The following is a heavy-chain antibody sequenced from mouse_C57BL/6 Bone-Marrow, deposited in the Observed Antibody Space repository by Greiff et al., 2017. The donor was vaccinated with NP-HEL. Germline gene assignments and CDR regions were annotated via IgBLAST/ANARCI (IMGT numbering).Heavy chain of an antibody. J-gene: IGHJ1*03. CDR3: ARGEGLLWFYWYFDV. Sequence: VQLQQPGAELVRPGSSVKLSCKASGYTFTSYWMHWVKQRPIQGLEWIGNIDPSDSETHYNQKFKDKATLTVDKSSSTAYMQLSSLTSEDSAVYYWARGEGLLWFYWYFDVWGTGTTVTVSS. V-gene: IGHV1-52*01. D-gene: IGHD2-2*01. CDR1: GYTFTSYW. CDR2: IDPSDSET.